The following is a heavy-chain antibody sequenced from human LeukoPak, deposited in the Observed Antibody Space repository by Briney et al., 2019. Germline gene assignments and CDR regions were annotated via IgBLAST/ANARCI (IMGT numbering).Heavy chain of an antibody. D-gene: IGHD3-22*01. CDR1: GFTFSSYA. Sequence: GGSLRLSCAASGFTFSSYAMSWVRQAPGKGLEWVSAISGSGGSTYYADSVKGRFTISRDNSKNTLYLQINSLRAEDTAVYYCAKDQGNYYDSSGYYLPYYYYYGMDVWGQGTTVTVSS. CDR2: ISGSGGST. CDR3: AKDQGNYYDSSGYYLPYYYYYGMDV. J-gene: IGHJ6*02. V-gene: IGHV3-23*01.